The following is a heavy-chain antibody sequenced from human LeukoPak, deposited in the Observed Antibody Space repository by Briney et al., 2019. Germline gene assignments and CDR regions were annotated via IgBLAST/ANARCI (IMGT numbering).Heavy chain of an antibody. CDR3: ARYRYYAYYYGMDV. V-gene: IGHV4-59*01. J-gene: IGHJ6*02. CDR2: IYYSGST. CDR1: GGSISSYY. Sequence: SETLSLTCTVSGGSISSYYWSWIRQPPGKGLEWIGYIYYSGSTNYNPSLKSRVTISVDTSKNQFSLKLSSVTAADTAVYYCARYRYYAYYYGMDVWGQGTTVTVSS. D-gene: IGHD3-22*01.